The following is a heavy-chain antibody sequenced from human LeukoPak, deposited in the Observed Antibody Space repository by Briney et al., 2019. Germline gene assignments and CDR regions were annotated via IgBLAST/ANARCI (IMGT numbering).Heavy chain of an antibody. V-gene: IGHV1-2*02. D-gene: IGHD6-13*01. CDR2: INPNSGGT. Sequence: ASVKVSCKASEYTFTGYYMHWVRQAPGQGLEWMGWINPNSGGTNYAQKFQGRVTMTRDTSISTAYMELSRLRSDDTAVYYCARSPLAAGGRRMFDYWGQGTLVTVSS. J-gene: IGHJ4*02. CDR3: ARSPLAAGGRRMFDY. CDR1: EYTFTGYY.